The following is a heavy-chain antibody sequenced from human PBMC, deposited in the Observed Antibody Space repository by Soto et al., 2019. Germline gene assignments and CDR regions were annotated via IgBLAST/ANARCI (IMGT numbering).Heavy chain of an antibody. CDR3: AREEGYCGGVRIIRDSPNVLQPLP. CDR2: TFNYAGRL. V-gene: IGHV3-21*01. D-gene: IGHD2-21*01. J-gene: IGHJ5*02. Sequence: SGGSLRLSCAVSGFALSSYSIAWVRQAPGKGLEWVSFTFNYAGRLYYADSVKGRFAISRDDAKNSVYLQMNSLRAEDTAVYYCAREEGYCGGVRIIRDSPNVLQPLPWG. CDR1: GFALSSYS.